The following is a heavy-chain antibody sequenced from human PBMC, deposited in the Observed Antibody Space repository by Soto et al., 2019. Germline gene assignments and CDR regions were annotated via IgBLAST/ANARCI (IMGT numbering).Heavy chain of an antibody. CDR1: GFTFSSYA. Sequence: EVQLLESGGDLVQPGGSLRLPCAASGFTFSSYAMSWVRQAPGKGPEWVSSMSGSGDNTYYADSVKGRFIISRDNSKNTLYLQMSSLRVDDTAVYSCAKGRTYNYANYFDPWGQGTLVTVSS. J-gene: IGHJ5*02. CDR3: AKGRTYNYANYFDP. D-gene: IGHD1-1*01. V-gene: IGHV3-23*01. CDR2: MSGSGDNT.